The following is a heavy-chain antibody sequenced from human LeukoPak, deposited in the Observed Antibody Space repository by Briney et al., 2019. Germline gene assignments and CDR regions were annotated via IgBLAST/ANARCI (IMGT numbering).Heavy chain of an antibody. Sequence: GGSLRLSCAASGFTFSSFAMIWVRQPPGKGLEWVSSIFPTSREIHYADSVRGRFTISRDNSKSTLSLQMNILRAEDTAIYYCATYRQVMLPFESWGQGTLVTVSS. CDR2: IFPTSREI. CDR3: ATYRQVMLPFES. J-gene: IGHJ4*02. D-gene: IGHD5-18*01. V-gene: IGHV3-23*01. CDR1: GFTFSSFA.